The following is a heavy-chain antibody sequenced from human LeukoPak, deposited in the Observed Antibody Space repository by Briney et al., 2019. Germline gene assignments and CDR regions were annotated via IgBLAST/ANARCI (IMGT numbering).Heavy chain of an antibody. CDR3: ARDGYCSSTSCLGYWFDP. V-gene: IGHV4-39*07. CDR1: GGSITSSSYY. Sequence: SETLSLTCTVSGGSITSSSYYWGWIRQPPGKGLEWIGSIYTSGSTNYNPSLKSRVTMSVDTSKNQFSLKLSSVTAADTAVYYCARDGYCSSTSCLGYWFDPWGQGTLVTVSS. CDR2: IYTSGST. D-gene: IGHD2-2*03. J-gene: IGHJ5*02.